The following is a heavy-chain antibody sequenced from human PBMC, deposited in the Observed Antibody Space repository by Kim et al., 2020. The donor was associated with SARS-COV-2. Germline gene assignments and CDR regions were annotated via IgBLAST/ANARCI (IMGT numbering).Heavy chain of an antibody. D-gene: IGHD3-10*01. CDR3: ARGGSGRAPLDY. CDR1: GGSISSGGYY. V-gene: IGHV4-31*03. CDR2: IYYSGST. Sequence: SETLSLTCTVSGGSISSGGYYWSWIRQHPGKGLEWIGYIYYSGSTYYNPSLKSRVTISVDTSKNQFSLKLSSVTAADTAVYYCARGGSGRAPLDYWGQGTLVTVSS. J-gene: IGHJ4*02.